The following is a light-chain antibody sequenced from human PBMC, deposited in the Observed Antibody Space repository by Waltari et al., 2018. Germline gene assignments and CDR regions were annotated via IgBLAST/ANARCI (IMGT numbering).Light chain of an antibody. CDR3: QQYYSAPYT. CDR2: WAS. Sequence: DILVTQSPDSLAVSLGERATINCKSSQSLLYSSNNKNYLAWYQQEPGQPPKLLIYWASIRESGVPARFSGSGSGTDFTLTISSLQAEDVAVYFCQQYYSAPYTFGRGTKLEIK. CDR1: QSLLYSSNNKNY. V-gene: IGKV4-1*01. J-gene: IGKJ2*01.